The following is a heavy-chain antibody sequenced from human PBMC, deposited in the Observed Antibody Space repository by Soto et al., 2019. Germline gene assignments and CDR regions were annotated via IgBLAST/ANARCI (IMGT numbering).Heavy chain of an antibody. J-gene: IGHJ4*02. Sequence: SETLSLTCTVSGGSISSGDYYWSWIRQPPGKGLEWITYIYYSGSTYYNPSLKSRVTISVDTSKNQFSLKLSSVTAADTAVYYCARVMYDILTSHYDLDCRGQATLVT. CDR3: ARVMYDILTSHYDLDC. D-gene: IGHD3-9*01. CDR1: GGSISSGDYY. V-gene: IGHV4-30-4*01. CDR2: IYYSGST.